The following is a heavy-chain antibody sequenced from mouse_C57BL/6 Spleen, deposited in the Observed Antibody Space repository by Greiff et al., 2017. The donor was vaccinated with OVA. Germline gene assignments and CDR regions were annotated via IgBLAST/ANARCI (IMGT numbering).Heavy chain of an antibody. D-gene: IGHD4-1*01. CDR2: IYPGSGNT. CDR1: GYTFTDYY. Sequence: QVQLKQSGAELVRPGASVKLSCKASGYTFTDYYINWVKQRPGQGLEWIARIYPGSGNTYYNEKFKGKATLTAEKSSSTAYMQLSSLTSEDSAVYFCARSNWEETWFAYWGQGTLVTVSA. V-gene: IGHV1-76*01. J-gene: IGHJ3*01. CDR3: ARSNWEETWFAY.